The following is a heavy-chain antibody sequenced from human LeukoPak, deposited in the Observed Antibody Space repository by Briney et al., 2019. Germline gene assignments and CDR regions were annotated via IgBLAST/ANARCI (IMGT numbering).Heavy chain of an antibody. J-gene: IGHJ4*02. CDR2: IKQDGSEK. V-gene: IGHV3-7*04. Sequence: PGGSLRLSCAASGFTFSSYWMSWVRQAPGKGLEWVANIKQDGSEKYYVDSVKGRFTISRDNAKNSLYLQMNSLRAEDTAVYYCARGGRYSYGTFQIDYWGQGTLVTVSS. D-gene: IGHD5-18*01. CDR3: ARGGRYSYGTFQIDY. CDR1: GFTFSSYW.